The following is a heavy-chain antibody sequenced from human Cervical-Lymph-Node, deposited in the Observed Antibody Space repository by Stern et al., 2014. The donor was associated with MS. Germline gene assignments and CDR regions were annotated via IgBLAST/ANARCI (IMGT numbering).Heavy chain of an antibody. CDR1: GYSFTHFA. J-gene: IGHJ4*02. V-gene: IGHV7-4-1*02. D-gene: IGHD4-17*01. CDR2: INTNTGNP. CDR3: ARDPHDYGDRFDY. Sequence: QVQLVQSGSELKKPGASVKVSCKASGYSFTHFALNWVRHAPGQGLQWMGWINTNTGNPSYAQAFTGRFVFSLDTSVSPAYLQISSLKAEDTAVYYCARDPHDYGDRFDYWGQGTLVTVSS.